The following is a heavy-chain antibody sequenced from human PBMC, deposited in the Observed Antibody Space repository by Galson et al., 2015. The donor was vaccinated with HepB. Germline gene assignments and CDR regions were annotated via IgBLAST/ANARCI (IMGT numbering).Heavy chain of an antibody. J-gene: IGHJ4*02. D-gene: IGHD2-2*01. Sequence: SVKVSCKASGGTFSTYAVNWVRQAPGQGLEWMGRILPIRDIASYAQKFQGRVTITADKSTSTAYMELTNLRSEDTALDYCSRGAVPAANAPFDYWGQGTLVTVSS. CDR3: SRGAVPAANAPFDY. CDR1: GGTFSTYA. V-gene: IGHV1-69*04. CDR2: ILPIRDIA.